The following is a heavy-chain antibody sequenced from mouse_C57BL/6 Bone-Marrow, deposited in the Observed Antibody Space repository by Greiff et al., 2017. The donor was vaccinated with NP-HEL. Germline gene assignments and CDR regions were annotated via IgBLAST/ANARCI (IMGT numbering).Heavy chain of an antibody. V-gene: IGHV1-63*01. CDR2: IYPGGGYT. Sequence: QVQLQQSGAELVRPGTSVKMSCKASGYTFTNYWIGWAKQRPGHGLEWIGDIYPGGGYTNYNEKFKGKATLTADKSSSTAYMQFSSLTSEDSAIYYCARRVYGISHRGYFDVWGTGTTVTVSS. CDR3: ARRVYGISHRGYFDV. CDR1: GYTFTNYW. D-gene: IGHD1-1*01. J-gene: IGHJ1*03.